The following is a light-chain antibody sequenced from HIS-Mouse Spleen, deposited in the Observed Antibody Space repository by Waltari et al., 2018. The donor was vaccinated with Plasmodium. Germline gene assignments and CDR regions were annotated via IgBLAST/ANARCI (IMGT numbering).Light chain of an antibody. V-gene: IGKV1-5*03. J-gene: IGKJ5*01. CDR2: KAS. CDR1: QSISSW. Sequence: DIQLTQSPSTLSASVGDRVTIPCRASQSISSWLAWYQQKPGNAPKLLIYKASSLESGVPSRFSGSGSGTEFTLTISSLQPEDFATYYCQQFNSYPQGTFGQGTRLEIK. CDR3: QQFNSYPQGT.